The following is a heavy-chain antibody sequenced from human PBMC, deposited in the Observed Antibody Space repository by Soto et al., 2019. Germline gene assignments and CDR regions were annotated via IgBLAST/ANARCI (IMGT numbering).Heavy chain of an antibody. CDR2: ISYDGSNK. CDR3: ARDIRERVVVAATPGGY. CDR1: GFTFSSYA. Sequence: QVQLVVSGGGVVQPGRSLRLSCAASGFTFSSYAMHWVRQAPGKGLEWVAVISYDGSNKYYADSVKGRFTISRDNSKNTLYLQMNSLRAEDTAVYYCARDIRERVVVAATPGGYWGQGTLVTVSS. D-gene: IGHD2-15*01. J-gene: IGHJ4*02. V-gene: IGHV3-30-3*01.